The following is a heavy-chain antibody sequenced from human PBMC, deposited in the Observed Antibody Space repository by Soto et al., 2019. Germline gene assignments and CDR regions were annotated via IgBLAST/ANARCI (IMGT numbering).Heavy chain of an antibody. V-gene: IGHV5-51*01. CDR1: GYSFTSYW. Sequence: PGESLKISCKGSGYSFTSYWIGWVRQMPGKGLEWMGIIYPGDSDTRYSPSFQGQVTISADRSISTAYLQWSSLKASDTAMYYCARKYDSSGYYKIAFDIWGQGTMDTVSS. D-gene: IGHD3-22*01. CDR3: ARKYDSSGYYKIAFDI. J-gene: IGHJ3*02. CDR2: IYPGDSDT.